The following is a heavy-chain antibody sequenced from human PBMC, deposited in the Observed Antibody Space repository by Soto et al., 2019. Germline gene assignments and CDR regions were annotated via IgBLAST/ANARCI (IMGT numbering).Heavy chain of an antibody. J-gene: IGHJ6*02. CDR2: IIPIFGTA. D-gene: IGHD3-22*01. CDR3: AKHYDNWDYYCGMDV. Sequence: SGKVSCKASGGTFSSYAISWVRQAPGQGLEWMGGIIPIFGTADYAQKFQGRVTITADESTSTAYMELSSLRSEDTAVYYCAKHYDNWDYYCGMDVWGQGTTVTVSS. CDR1: GGTFSSYA. V-gene: IGHV1-69*13.